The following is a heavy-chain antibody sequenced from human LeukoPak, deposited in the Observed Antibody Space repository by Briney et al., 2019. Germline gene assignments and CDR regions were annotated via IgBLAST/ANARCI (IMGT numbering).Heavy chain of an antibody. CDR1: GGSISSYY. D-gene: IGHD2-21*01. CDR2: IYYSGST. Sequence: SETLSLTCTVSGGSISSYYWSWIRQPPGKGLEWIGHIYYSGSTNYNPSLKSRVTISLDTSKNQFSLKLNCVSAADTAVYYCARAGSCYCFDIWGQGTRVTVSS. J-gene: IGHJ5*02. V-gene: IGHV4-59*01. CDR3: ARAGSCYCFDI.